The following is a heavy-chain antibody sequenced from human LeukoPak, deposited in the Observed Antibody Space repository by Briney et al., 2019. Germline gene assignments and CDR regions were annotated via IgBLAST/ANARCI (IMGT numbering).Heavy chain of an antibody. CDR3: AQDVLWFGEDSGHYFDY. J-gene: IGHJ4*02. CDR1: GFTFSSYG. D-gene: IGHD3-10*01. Sequence: GGSLRLSCAASGFTFSSYGMSWVRQAPGKGLEWVSAISGSGGSTYYADSVKGRFTISRDNSKNTLYLQMNSLRAEDTAVYYCAQDVLWFGEDSGHYFDYWGQGTLVTVSS. V-gene: IGHV3-23*01. CDR2: ISGSGGST.